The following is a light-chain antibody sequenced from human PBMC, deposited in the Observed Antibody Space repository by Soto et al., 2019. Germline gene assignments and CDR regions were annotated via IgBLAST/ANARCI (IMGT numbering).Light chain of an antibody. Sequence: QPVLTQSPSASASLGASVQLTCTLSSGYSSYAIAWYQQQPEKGPRYLMKLNNDGTYTRGDGIPDRFSGSRSAAERYLTISSLQSDDEADYYCQTWGTGTVVFGGGTKVTVL. V-gene: IGLV4-69*01. J-gene: IGLJ2*01. CDR1: SGYSSYA. CDR3: QTWGTGTVV. CDR2: LNNDGTY.